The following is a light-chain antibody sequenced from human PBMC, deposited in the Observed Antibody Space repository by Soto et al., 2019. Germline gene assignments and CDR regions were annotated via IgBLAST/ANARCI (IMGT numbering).Light chain of an antibody. CDR2: EVS. CDR1: SSDVGAYNY. V-gene: IGLV2-8*01. Sequence: QSALTQPPSASGSPGHSVTISCTGTSSDVGAYNYVSWYQQHPGKAPKLMIYEVSKRPSGVPDRFSGSKSGNTASLTVSGLQAEDEADYYCSSYAGSNTFVFGGGTKLTVL. CDR3: SSYAGSNTFV. J-gene: IGLJ2*01.